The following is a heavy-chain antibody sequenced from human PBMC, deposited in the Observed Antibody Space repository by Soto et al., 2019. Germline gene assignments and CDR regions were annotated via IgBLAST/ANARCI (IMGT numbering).Heavy chain of an antibody. V-gene: IGHV1-46*01. J-gene: IGHJ5*02. CDR2: INPSGGST. Sequence: ASVKVSCKASGYTFTSYYMHWVRQAPGQGLEWMGIINPSGGSTSYAQKFQGRVTMTRDTSTSTVYMELSSLRSEDTAVYYCARDSSVYYDFWSGYYPNNSSDPWGHATLVTVSS. CDR3: ARDSSVYYDFWSGYYPNNSSDP. CDR1: GYTFTSYY. D-gene: IGHD3-3*01.